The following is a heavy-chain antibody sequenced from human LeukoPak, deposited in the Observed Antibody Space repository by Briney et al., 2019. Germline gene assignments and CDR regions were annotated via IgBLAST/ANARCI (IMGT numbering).Heavy chain of an antibody. CDR3: AKDWDWNPFYLDY. V-gene: IGHV3-23*01. CDR2: INGGGDST. D-gene: IGHD1-1*01. J-gene: IGHJ4*02. Sequence: GGSLRLSCAASGFTFSTYAMTWVRQAPGKGLEWVSAINGGGDSTYYADSVKGRFIISRDFSKNTLYLQMNSLRAEDTAVYYCAKDWDWNPFYLDYWGQGALVTISS. CDR1: GFTFSTYA.